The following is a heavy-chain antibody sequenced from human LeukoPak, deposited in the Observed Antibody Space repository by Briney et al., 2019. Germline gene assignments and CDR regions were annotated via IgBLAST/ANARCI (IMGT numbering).Heavy chain of an antibody. CDR1: GFTFSSYA. CDR3: AIASAMIVVVSKHFDY. CDR2: ISGSGGST. V-gene: IGHV3-23*01. J-gene: IGHJ4*02. Sequence: GGSLRLSWAASGFTFSSYAMSWVRQAAGKGLEWDSAISGSGGSTYYADSVKGRFTISRDNSKNTLYLQMNSLRAEDTAVYYCAIASAMIVVVSKHFDYWGQGTLVTVSS. D-gene: IGHD3-22*01.